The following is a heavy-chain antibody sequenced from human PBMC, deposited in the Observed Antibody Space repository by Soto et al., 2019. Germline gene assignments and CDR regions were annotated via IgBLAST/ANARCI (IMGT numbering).Heavy chain of an antibody. J-gene: IGHJ4*02. Sequence: QLQLQESGSGLVKPSQTLSLTCAVSGGSISSGGYSWSWIRQPPGKGLEWIGYIYHSGSTYHNPSLNGRVTISVDRSKNQFSLRLSPVTAADTAVYYFAGGIAARPLGYWGQGTLVTVSS. V-gene: IGHV4-30-2*01. D-gene: IGHD6-6*01. CDR1: GGSISSGGYS. CDR2: IYHSGST. CDR3: AGGIAARPLGY.